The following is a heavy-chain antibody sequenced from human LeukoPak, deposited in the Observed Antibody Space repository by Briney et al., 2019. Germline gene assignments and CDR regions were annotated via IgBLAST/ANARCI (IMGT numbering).Heavy chain of an antibody. CDR3: AKVAAAGTVSRDY. V-gene: IGHV3-30*18. CDR2: ISYDGSNK. Sequence: GGSLRLSCAASGFTFSSYAMSWVRQAPGKGLEWVAVISYDGSNKYYADSVKGRFTISRDNSKNTLYLQMNSLRAEDTAVYYCAKVAAAGTVSRDYWGQGTLVTVSS. CDR1: GFTFSSYA. J-gene: IGHJ4*02. D-gene: IGHD6-13*01.